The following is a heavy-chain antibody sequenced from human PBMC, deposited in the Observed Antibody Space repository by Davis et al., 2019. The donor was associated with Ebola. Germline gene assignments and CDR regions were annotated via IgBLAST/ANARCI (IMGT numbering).Heavy chain of an antibody. V-gene: IGHV1-69*13. CDR1: GGTFSSYA. CDR2: SIPIFGKA. Sequence: SVKVSCKASGGTFSSYAISWVRQAPGQGFEWMGGSIPIFGKANYAQKFQGRVTITADESTSTAYMELRSLRSEDTAVYYCAREPRYSYGSGGYYFDYWGQGTLVTVSS. D-gene: IGHD5-18*01. J-gene: IGHJ4*02. CDR3: AREPRYSYGSGGYYFDY.